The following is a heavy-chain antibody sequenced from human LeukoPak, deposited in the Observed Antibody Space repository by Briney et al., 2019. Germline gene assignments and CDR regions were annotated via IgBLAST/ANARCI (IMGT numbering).Heavy chain of an antibody. D-gene: IGHD6-19*01. J-gene: IGHJ4*02. V-gene: IGHV1-24*01. CDR2: FDPEDGET. Sequence: ASVKVSCKVSGYTLTELSMHWVRQAPGTGLEWMGGFDPEDGETIYAQKFQGRVTMTEDTSTDTAYMELSSLRSEDTAVYYCATVEAVAGYFDYWGQGTLVTVSS. CDR3: ATVEAVAGYFDY. CDR1: GYTLTELS.